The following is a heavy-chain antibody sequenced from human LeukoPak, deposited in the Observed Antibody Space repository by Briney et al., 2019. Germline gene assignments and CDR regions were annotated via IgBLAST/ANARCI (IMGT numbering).Heavy chain of an antibody. CDR1: GFPFDHYW. D-gene: IGHD4-23*01. J-gene: IGHJ4*02. V-gene: IGHV3-48*01. Sequence: GGSLRLSCAAYGFPFDHYWMSWVRQAPGKGLEWVSYISSSSSTIYYADSVKGRFTISRDNAKNSLYLQMNSLRAEDTAVYYCACDYGGNSGVDYWGQGTLVTVSS. CDR3: ACDYGGNSGVDY. CDR2: ISSSSSTI.